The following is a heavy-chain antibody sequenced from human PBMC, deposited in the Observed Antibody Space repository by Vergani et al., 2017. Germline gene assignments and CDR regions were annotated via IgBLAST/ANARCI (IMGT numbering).Heavy chain of an antibody. CDR1: GFTFSSYA. CDR2: ISGSGGST. J-gene: IGHJ4*02. Sequence: EVQLLESGGGLVQPGGSLRLSCAASGFTFSSYAMSWVRQAPGKGLEWVSAISGSGGSTYYADSVKGRFTISRDNSKNTLYLQMNSLRAEDTAVYYCAKDLASIAAAGTITVDYWGQGTLVTVSS. CDR3: AKDLASIAAAGTITVDY. V-gene: IGHV3-23*01. D-gene: IGHD6-13*01.